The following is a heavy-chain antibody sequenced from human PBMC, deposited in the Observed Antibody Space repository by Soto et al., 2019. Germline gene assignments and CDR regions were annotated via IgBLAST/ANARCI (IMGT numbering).Heavy chain of an antibody. CDR2: IMPIFRTP. J-gene: IGHJ6*02. CDR3: ARDKDRLPLGGNYYYVLDV. D-gene: IGHD4-17*01. V-gene: IGHV1-69*12. CDR1: GGTFSHSA. Sequence: QVQLEQSGAEVKKPGSSVKVSCKASGGTFSHSAISWVRQAPGPGLEWMGGIMPIFRTPDYAQKFQGRVTISADESTTTACMELSGLRSDDTAVYYCARDKDRLPLGGNYYYVLDVWGQGTTVTVS.